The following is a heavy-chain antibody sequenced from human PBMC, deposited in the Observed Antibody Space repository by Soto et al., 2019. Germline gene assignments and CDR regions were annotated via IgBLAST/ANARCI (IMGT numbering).Heavy chain of an antibody. CDR2: IYYSGST. J-gene: IGHJ6*02. V-gene: IGHV4-31*03. Sequence: SETLSLTCTVSGGSISSGGYYWSWIRQHPGKGLEWIGYIYYSGSTYYNPSLKSRVTISVDTSKNQFSLKLSSVTAADTAVYYCARAHYGDYGYGMDVWGQGTTVTVS. CDR1: GGSISSGGYY. CDR3: ARAHYGDYGYGMDV. D-gene: IGHD4-17*01.